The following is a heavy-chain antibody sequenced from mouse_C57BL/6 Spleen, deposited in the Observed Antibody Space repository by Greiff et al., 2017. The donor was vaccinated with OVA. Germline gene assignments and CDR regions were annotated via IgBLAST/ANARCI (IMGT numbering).Heavy chain of an antibody. Sequence: QVQLQQSGAELAKPGASVKLSCKASGYTFTSYWMHWVKQRPGQGLEWIGYINPSSGYTKYNQKFKDKATLTSDKSSSTAYMQLSSLTYEDSAVYYCAREEVITTVVAPYFDYWGQGTTLTVSS. CDR1: GYTFTSYW. D-gene: IGHD1-1*01. CDR2: INPSSGYT. CDR3: AREEVITTVVAPYFDY. V-gene: IGHV1-7*01. J-gene: IGHJ2*01.